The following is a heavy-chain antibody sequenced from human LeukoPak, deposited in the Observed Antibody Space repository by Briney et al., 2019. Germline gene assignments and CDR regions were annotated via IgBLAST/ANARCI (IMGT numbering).Heavy chain of an antibody. D-gene: IGHD2-2*01. V-gene: IGHV3-23*01. CDR2: ISGSGGST. Sequence: GGSLRLSCAASGFTFSSYAMSWVRQAPGKGLEWVSAISGSGGSTYYADSVKGRFTISRDNSKNTLYLQMNSLRAEDTAVYYCANFRDIVVVPAAPYYYGMDVWGQGTTVTVSS. CDR3: ANFRDIVVVPAAPYYYGMDV. CDR1: GFTFSSYA. J-gene: IGHJ6*02.